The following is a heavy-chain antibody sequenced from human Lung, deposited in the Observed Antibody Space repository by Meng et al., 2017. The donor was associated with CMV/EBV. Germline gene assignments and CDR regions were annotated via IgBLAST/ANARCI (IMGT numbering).Heavy chain of an antibody. CDR3: ARTSITIFGVVIIGEVNWFDP. J-gene: IGHJ5*02. CDR2: IYWNDDK. D-gene: IGHD3-3*01. V-gene: IGHV2-5*01. CDR1: GLG. Sequence: GLGVAFVRPPPGKALEWLALIYWNDDKRYSPSLKRRLTITQDTSQHQVVLTMTNMDPVDSATYYCARTSITIFGVVIIGEVNWFDPWGQGTLVTVSS.